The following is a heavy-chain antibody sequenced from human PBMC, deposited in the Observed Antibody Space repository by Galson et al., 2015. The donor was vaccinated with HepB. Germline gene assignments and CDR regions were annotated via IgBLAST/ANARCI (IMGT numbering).Heavy chain of an antibody. Sequence: SLRLSCAASGFTFSSSAMSWVRQTPGKGLEWVSAISGDASRTYYADSVKGRFTISRDNSQNTVFLQMDSLRADDTAIYFCAKVFPEKTDGWYRQALYYFDSWGQGTRVTVSS. CDR2: ISGDASRT. J-gene: IGHJ4*02. D-gene: IGHD6-19*01. CDR3: AKVFPEKTDGWYRQALYYFDS. CDR1: GFTFSSSA. V-gene: IGHV3-23*01.